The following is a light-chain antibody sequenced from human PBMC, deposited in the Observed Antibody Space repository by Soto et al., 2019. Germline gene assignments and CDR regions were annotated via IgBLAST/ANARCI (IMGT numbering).Light chain of an antibody. J-gene: IGKJ2*01. V-gene: IGKV3-20*01. CDR3: KQHGSPSFT. CDR1: QSVSSSY. Sequence: EIVLTQSPGTLSLSSGERATLSCRASQSVSSSYLAWYQQKPGQAPRLFVYATSSRATGIPDRFRGSGPGPDFTLTTSRLETEDFAVYESKQHGSPSFTSGKETNLAIK. CDR2: ATS.